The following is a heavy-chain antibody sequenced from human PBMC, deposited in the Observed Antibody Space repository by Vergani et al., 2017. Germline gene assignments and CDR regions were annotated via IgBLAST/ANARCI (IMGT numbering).Heavy chain of an antibody. V-gene: IGHV4-4*02. Sequence: QVQLQESGPGLVKPSGTLSLTCAVSGGSISSSNWWSWVRQPPGKGLEWIGEIYHSGSTNYNPSLKSRVTISVYKSKNQFSLKLSSVTAADTAVYYCARFIVVPAATTSYWYFDLWGRGTLVTVSS. J-gene: IGHJ2*01. CDR2: IYHSGST. CDR3: ARFIVVPAATTSYWYFDL. D-gene: IGHD2-2*01. CDR1: GGSISSSNW.